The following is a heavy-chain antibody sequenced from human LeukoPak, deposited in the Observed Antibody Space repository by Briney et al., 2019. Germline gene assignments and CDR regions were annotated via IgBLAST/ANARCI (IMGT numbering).Heavy chain of an antibody. D-gene: IGHD1-26*01. V-gene: IGHV4-34*01. CDR3: ARGHGGSYLAYFDY. Sequence: PSETLSLTCAVYGGSFSGYYWSWIRQPPGKGLEWIGEINHSGSTNYNPSLKSRVTMSVDTSKNQFSLKLSSVTAADTAVYYCARGHGGSYLAYFDYWGQGTLVTVSS. CDR2: INHSGST. CDR1: GGSFSGYY. J-gene: IGHJ4*02.